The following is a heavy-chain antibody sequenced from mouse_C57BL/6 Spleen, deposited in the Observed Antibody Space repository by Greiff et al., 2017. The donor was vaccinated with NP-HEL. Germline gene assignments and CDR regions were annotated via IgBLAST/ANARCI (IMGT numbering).Heavy chain of an antibody. D-gene: IGHD4-1*01. CDR1: GYTFTSYW. V-gene: IGHV1-64*01. CDR3: ARDWDWGFDY. CDR2: IHPNSGST. J-gene: IGHJ2*01. Sequence: VQLQQSGAELVKPGASVKLSCKASGYTFTSYWMHWVKQRPGQGLEWIGMIHPNSGSTNYNEKFKSKATLTVDKSSSTAYMQLSSLTSEDSAVYYCARDWDWGFDYWGQGTTLTVSS.